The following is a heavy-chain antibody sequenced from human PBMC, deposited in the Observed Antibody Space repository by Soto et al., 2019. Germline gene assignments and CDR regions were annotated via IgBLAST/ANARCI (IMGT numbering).Heavy chain of an antibody. Sequence: QVQLVQSGAEMKRPGSSVKVSCKASGGTFNRHGISWVRQAPGQGLEWMGGTIPVFGTPKYAQEFQGRVTVSVDKSTSTAYMELSSLRSEDTAVYYCARGLSDGFITYFDFYVMDVWGQGTAVTVSS. CDR2: TIPVFGTP. CDR3: ARGLSDGFITYFDFYVMDV. J-gene: IGHJ6*02. D-gene: IGHD3-22*01. CDR1: GGTFNRHG. V-gene: IGHV1-69*06.